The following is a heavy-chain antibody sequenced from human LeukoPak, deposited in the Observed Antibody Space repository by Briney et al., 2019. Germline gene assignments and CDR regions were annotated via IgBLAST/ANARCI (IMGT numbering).Heavy chain of an antibody. CDR1: RFTPCNYW. Sequence: GGSLRLSCALSRFTPCNYWMSCGPGAPEKGVGWGANIKQGGSEKYYMDSVRGGFPIPRDNPKNTLHLQMNSLKAEDTAVYYCARASRRGTIIGVVILSHQPHFDFWGQGTLVTVSS. V-gene: IGHV3-7*01. CDR3: ARASRRGTIIGVVILSHQPHFDF. J-gene: IGHJ4*02. D-gene: IGHD3-3*01. CDR2: IKQGGSEK.